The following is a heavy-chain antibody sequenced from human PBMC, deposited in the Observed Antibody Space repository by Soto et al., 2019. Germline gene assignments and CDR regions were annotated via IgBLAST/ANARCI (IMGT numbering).Heavy chain of an antibody. CDR1: RFSFDTYW. CDR3: ASEHSGSDHAEYYYHGVDV. D-gene: IGHD5-12*01. J-gene: IGHJ6*02. Sequence: EVHLVESGGGLVQPGESLRLSCTASRFSFDTYWMHWVRQIPGQGLEWVSVISPDATTTTYADTVKGRFTVSRDTAKNNLYPQMKSLRHEDTAVYYCASEHSGSDHAEYYYHGVDVWGQGTTVTVSS. CDR2: ISPDATTT. V-gene: IGHV3-74*03.